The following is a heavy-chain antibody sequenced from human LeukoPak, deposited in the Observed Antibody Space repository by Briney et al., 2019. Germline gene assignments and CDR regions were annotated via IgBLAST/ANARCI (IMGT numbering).Heavy chain of an antibody. CDR1: GLSFCDSA. J-gene: IGHJ4*02. V-gene: IGHV3-49*04. Sequence: GGSLRLSCTTSGLSFCDSAMSWVRQAPGKGLEWVGVTRSKAYRGTTEYAASVKGRFTISRDDSKSIAYLQMNSLKTEDTAVYYCSRGERDFDYWGQGTLVTVSS. D-gene: IGHD3-16*01. CDR3: SRGERDFDY. CDR2: TRSKAYRGTT.